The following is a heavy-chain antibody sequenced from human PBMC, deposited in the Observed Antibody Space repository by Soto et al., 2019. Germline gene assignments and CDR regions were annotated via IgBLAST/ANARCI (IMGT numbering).Heavy chain of an antibody. D-gene: IGHD3-22*01. V-gene: IGHV1-8*01. CDR1: GYTFTSYD. J-gene: IGHJ6*02. Sequence: QVQLVQSGVEVKKPGASVKVSCKASGYTFTSYDINWVRQATGQGLEWMGWMNPNSGNTGYAQKFQGRVTMTRNTSISTAYMALSSLRSEDTAVYYCARGSDYYDSSGYYYVRPPWGSWYYGMDVWGQGTTVTVSS. CDR2: MNPNSGNT. CDR3: ARGSDYYDSSGYYYVRPPWGSWYYGMDV.